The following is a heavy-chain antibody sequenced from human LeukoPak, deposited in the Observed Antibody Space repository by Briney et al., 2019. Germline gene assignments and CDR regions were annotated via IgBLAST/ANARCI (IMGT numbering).Heavy chain of an antibody. CDR1: GYTFTGYY. Sequence: GASVKVSCKASGYTFTGYYMHWVRQAPGQGLEWMGWINPNSGGTNYAQKFQGRVTMTRDTSISTAYMELRSLRSDDTAVYYCARGGLTGDQDYYYYLYMDVWGKGTTVTVSS. CDR2: INPNSGGT. D-gene: IGHD7-27*01. J-gene: IGHJ6*03. V-gene: IGHV1-2*02. CDR3: ARGGLTGDQDYYYYLYMDV.